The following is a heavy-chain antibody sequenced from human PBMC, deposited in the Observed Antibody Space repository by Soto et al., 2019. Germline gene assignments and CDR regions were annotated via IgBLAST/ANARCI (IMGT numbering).Heavy chain of an antibody. J-gene: IGHJ6*02. V-gene: IGHV4-61*01. CDR2: IYYSGST. D-gene: IGHD3-3*01. CDR3: ASYPYYDFWSGPTIEGPGYYYYGMDV. CDR1: GGSVSSGSYY. Sequence: TLSLTCTVSGGSVSSGSYYWSWIRQPPGKGLEWIGYIYYSGSTNYNPSLKSRVTISVDTSKNQFSLKLSSVTAADTAVYYCASYPYYDFWSGPTIEGPGYYYYGMDVWGQGTTVTVSS.